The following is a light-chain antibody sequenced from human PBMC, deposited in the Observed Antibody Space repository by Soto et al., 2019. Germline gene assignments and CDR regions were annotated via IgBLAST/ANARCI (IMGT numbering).Light chain of an antibody. CDR3: SSYTATRTVE. J-gene: IGLJ3*02. CDR1: SCDVGGYNH. CDR2: DVS. Sequence: QSALTQPASVSGSPGQSITIACTGTSCDVGGYNHVSWYQVHPGKAPRLVIYDVSIRPPAVSDRFSGSTSGNTASLTTSGLQAEDEADYYCSSYTATRTVEFGGGTKLTVL. V-gene: IGLV2-14*03.